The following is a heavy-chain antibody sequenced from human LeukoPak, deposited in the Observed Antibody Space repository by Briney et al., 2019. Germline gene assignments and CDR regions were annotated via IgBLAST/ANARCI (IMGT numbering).Heavy chain of an antibody. D-gene: IGHD3-22*01. CDR1: GFTFSAYA. Sequence: PGRSLRLSCVASGFTFSAYAMHWVRQAPGKGLEWVAVISYDGSNKYFADSVKGRFTVSRDNSRNTLYLQMNSLRAEDTAVFYCARSYDSSGYYHFDYWGQGTLVTVSS. CDR3: ARSYDSSGYYHFDY. V-gene: IGHV3-30-3*01. J-gene: IGHJ4*02. CDR2: ISYDGSNK.